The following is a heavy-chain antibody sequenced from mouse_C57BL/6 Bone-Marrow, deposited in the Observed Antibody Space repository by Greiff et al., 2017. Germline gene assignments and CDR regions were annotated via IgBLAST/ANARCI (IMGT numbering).Heavy chain of an antibody. Sequence: VHLLQSGAELVRPGASVKLSCKASGYTFTSSCISWVKQRPGQGLEWIGEIYPGSGNTYYNEKFKGKATLTADKSSSTAYMQLRSLTSEDSAVYFCARLNPYYFDYWGQGTTLTVSS. CDR2: IYPGSGNT. CDR3: ARLNPYYFDY. D-gene: IGHD1-3*01. V-gene: IGHV1-81*01. CDR1: GYTFTSSC. J-gene: IGHJ2*01.